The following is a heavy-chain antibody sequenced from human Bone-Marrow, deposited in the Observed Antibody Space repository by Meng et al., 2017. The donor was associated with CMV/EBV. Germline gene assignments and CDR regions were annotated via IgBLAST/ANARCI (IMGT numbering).Heavy chain of an antibody. J-gene: IGHJ4*02. CDR2: IDWDDDK. CDR3: ARSNYDFWSGFYPYFDY. D-gene: IGHD3-3*01. V-gene: IGHV2-70D*14. Sequence: SGPTLVKPTETLTLTCTVSGFSLSNARMGVSWIRQPPGKALEWLARIDWDDDKFYSTSLKTRLTISKDTSKNQVVLTMTNMDPVDTATYYCARSNYDFWSGFYPYFDYWGQGTLVTVSS. CDR1: GFSLSNARMG.